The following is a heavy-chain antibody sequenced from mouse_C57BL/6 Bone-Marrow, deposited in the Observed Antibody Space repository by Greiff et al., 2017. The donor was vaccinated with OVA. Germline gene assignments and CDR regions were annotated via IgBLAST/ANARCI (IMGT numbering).Heavy chain of an antibody. V-gene: IGHV1-69*01. CDR3: ARGDYYSNYGYAMDY. CDR2: IDPSDSYT. CDR1: GYTFTSYW. D-gene: IGHD2-5*01. Sequence: QVQLKQPGAELVMPGASVKLSCKASGYTFTSYWMHWVKQRPGQGLEWIGEIDPSDSYTNYNQKFKGKSTLTVDKSSSTAYMQLSSLTSEDSAVYYCARGDYYSNYGYAMDYWGQGTSVTVSS. J-gene: IGHJ4*01.